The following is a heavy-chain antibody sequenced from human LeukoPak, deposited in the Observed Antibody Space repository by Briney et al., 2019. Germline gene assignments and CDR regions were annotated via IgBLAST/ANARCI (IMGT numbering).Heavy chain of an antibody. D-gene: IGHD6-13*01. CDR3: ARGLQQAPGQYYFDY. Sequence: ASVKVSCKASGYTSTSYYMHWVRQAPGQGLEWMGIINPSGGSTSYAQKFQDRVTMTRDTSTSTVYMELSSLRSEDTAVYYCARGLQQAPGQYYFDYWGQGTLVTVSS. CDR2: INPSGGST. CDR1: GYTSTSYY. J-gene: IGHJ4*02. V-gene: IGHV1-46*01.